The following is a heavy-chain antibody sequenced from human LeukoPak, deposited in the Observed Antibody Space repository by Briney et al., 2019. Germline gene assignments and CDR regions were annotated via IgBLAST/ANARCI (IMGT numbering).Heavy chain of an antibody. CDR1: GGSFSGYY. D-gene: IGHD3-10*01. J-gene: IGHJ6*03. Sequence: SETLSLTCAVYGGSFSGYYWSWIRQPPGKGLEWIGEINHSGSTNYNPSLKSRVTISVDTSKNQFSLKLSSVTAADTAVYYCARRGYCGSGSYVGYYYYYYMDVWGKGTTVTISS. CDR3: ARRGYCGSGSYVGYYYYYYMDV. CDR2: INHSGST. V-gene: IGHV4-34*01.